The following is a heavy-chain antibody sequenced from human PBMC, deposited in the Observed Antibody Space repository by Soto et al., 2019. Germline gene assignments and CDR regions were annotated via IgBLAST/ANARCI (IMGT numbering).Heavy chain of an antibody. CDR1: CGSISSYY. D-gene: IGHD1-26*01. Sequence: LSLTCTVSCGSISSYYWSWIRQPPGKGLEWIGYIYYSGSTNYNPSLKSRVTISVDTSKNQFSLKLSSVTAADTAVYYFARVGEDKSTPNYYYYGMDVWGQGTTVTVSS. CDR3: ARVGEDKSTPNYYYYGMDV. V-gene: IGHV4-59*01. CDR2: IYYSGST. J-gene: IGHJ6*02.